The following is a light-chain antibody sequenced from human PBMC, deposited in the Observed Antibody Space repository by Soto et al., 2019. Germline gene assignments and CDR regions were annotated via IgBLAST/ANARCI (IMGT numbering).Light chain of an antibody. CDR1: ESISTW. Sequence: DIQMTQSHSTLSASVGDRVTITCRASESISTWLAWYQQKPGKSPKLLIYGPSYLERGVPSRFSGSGSGTECTLAISRLHPDDFAAYYCQQYNSFSYTFGQGTKLEIK. CDR2: GPS. V-gene: IGKV1-5*01. J-gene: IGKJ2*01. CDR3: QQYNSFSYT.